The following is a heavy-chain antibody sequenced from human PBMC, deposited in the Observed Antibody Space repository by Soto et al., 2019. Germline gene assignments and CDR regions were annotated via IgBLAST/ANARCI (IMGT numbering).Heavy chain of an antibody. Sequence: GGSLRLSCTASGFTFSNAWMSWVRQAPGKGLEWIGRIIGESDGGTTDYAAPVKGRFTISRDHSKDTLYLHMNSLKTEDTAVYYCKTGLSNGYYNFDYWGQGT. CDR1: GFTFSNAW. CDR3: KTGLSNGYYNFDY. D-gene: IGHD3-22*01. CDR2: IIGESDGGTT. J-gene: IGHJ4*02. V-gene: IGHV3-15*01.